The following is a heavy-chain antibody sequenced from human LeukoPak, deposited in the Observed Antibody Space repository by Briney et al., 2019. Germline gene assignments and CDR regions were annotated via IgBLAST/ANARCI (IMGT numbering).Heavy chain of an antibody. CDR3: ARHRVEMAPHGYFDY. V-gene: IGHV4-39*01. CDR1: GGSISSSSYY. J-gene: IGHJ4*02. CDR2: IYYSGST. Sequence: SETLSLTCTVSGGSISSSSYYWGWLRQPPGKGLEWIGSIYYSGSTYYNPSLKSRVTISVDTSKHQFSLKLSSETAADTGVYYCARHRVEMAPHGYFDYWGQGTLVTVSS. D-gene: IGHD5-24*01.